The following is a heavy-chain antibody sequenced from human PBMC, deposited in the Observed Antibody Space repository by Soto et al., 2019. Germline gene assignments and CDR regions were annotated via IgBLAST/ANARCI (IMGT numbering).Heavy chain of an antibody. J-gene: IGHJ6*02. CDR3: ARHPGYCSGSSCYSYYTMDV. D-gene: IGHD2-2*02. Sequence: PSDTLSLTCTVSGGSISNYYWGWIRQPPGKGLEWIGYISFGGNTNYNSSLKSRVTMSVDASKNQFSLKLTSVTAADTAVYYCARHPGYCSGSSCYSYYTMDVWGQGTTVT. CDR1: GGSISNYY. CDR2: ISFGGNT. V-gene: IGHV4-59*08.